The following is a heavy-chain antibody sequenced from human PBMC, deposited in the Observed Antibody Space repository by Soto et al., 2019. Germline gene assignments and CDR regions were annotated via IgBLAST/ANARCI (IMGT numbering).Heavy chain of an antibody. D-gene: IGHD6-19*01. Sequence: GGSLRLSCSTPGFTFNSYCMHWVPPAPSKGVEWVAIISYDGSNKYYADSVKGRFTISRDNSKNTLYLQMNSLRAEDTAVYYCAKDKWDSSGWTDQNWFDPWGQGTLVTVSS. CDR1: GFTFNSYC. V-gene: IGHV3-30*18. CDR3: AKDKWDSSGWTDQNWFDP. J-gene: IGHJ5*02. CDR2: ISYDGSNK.